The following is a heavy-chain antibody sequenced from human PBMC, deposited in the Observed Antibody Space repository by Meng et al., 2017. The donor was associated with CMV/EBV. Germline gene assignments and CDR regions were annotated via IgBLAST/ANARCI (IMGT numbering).Heavy chain of an antibody. V-gene: IGHV4-34*01. CDR2: INHSGST. CDR1: GWCFSGYY. J-gene: IGHJ4*02. D-gene: IGHD3-10*01. CDR3: ARESMVRGED. Sequence: RHPGVPVPVKPSDTLYLTVAVYGWCFSGYYWSWIRQPPGKGLEWSGEINHSGSTNYNPSLKSRVTISVDTSKNQFSLKLSSVTAADTAVYYCARESMVRGEDWGQGTLVTVSS.